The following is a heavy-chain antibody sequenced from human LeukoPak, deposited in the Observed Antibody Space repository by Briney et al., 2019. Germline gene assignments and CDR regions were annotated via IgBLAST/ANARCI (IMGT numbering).Heavy chain of an antibody. CDR1: GFTFSSYA. CDR2: ISGSGGST. Sequence: GGSLRLSCAASGFTFSSYAMSWVRQAPGKGLEWVSAISGSGGSTYYADSVKGRFTISRDNSKNTLYLQMNSLRAEDTAVYYCAKDMPPYNWNDAPGDYWGQGTLVTVSS. V-gene: IGHV3-23*01. D-gene: IGHD1-20*01. J-gene: IGHJ4*02. CDR3: AKDMPPYNWNDAPGDY.